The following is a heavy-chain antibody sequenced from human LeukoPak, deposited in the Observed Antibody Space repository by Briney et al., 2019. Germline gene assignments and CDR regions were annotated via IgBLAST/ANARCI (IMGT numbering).Heavy chain of an antibody. CDR1: GFTFNDSY. Sequence: GGSLRLSCAASGFTFNDSYMTWVRQAPGKGLEWISYISPRGTTIYYADSVKGRFTISRDSAKNSLFLQMNSLRAEDTAMYYCAREGPDYTGNSRCLDYWGQGILVTVSS. CDR3: AREGPDYTGNSRCLDY. CDR2: ISPRGTTI. J-gene: IGHJ4*02. V-gene: IGHV3-11*01. D-gene: IGHD4-23*01.